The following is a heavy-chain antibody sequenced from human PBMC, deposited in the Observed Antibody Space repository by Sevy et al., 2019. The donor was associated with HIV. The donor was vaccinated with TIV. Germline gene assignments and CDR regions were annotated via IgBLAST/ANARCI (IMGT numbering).Heavy chain of an antibody. J-gene: IGHJ6*02. CDR3: LRDGVLPAAGLGLNDYGMDV. CDR1: GYTFTSYG. Sequence: ASVKVSCKASGYTFTSYGISWVRQAPGQGLEWMGWISAYNGNTNYAQKLQGRGTMTTDRSTSTAYMELRSLRSDDTAVYYCLRDGVLPAAGLGLNDYGMDVWGQGTTVTGSS. V-gene: IGHV1-18*01. D-gene: IGHD2-2*01. CDR2: ISAYNGNT.